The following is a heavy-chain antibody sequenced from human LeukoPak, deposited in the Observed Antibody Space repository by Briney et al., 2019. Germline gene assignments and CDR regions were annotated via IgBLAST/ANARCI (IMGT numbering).Heavy chain of an antibody. V-gene: IGHV3-66*01. CDR3: ARDRSAPRFDAFDI. CDR2: IYSGGST. D-gene: IGHD3-10*01. Sequence: GGSLRLSCAASGFTVSSNYMSWVRQAPGKGLEWVSVIYSGGSTYYADSVKGRFTISRDNSKNTLYLQMNSLRVEDTAVYYCARDRSAPRFDAFDIWGQGTMVTVSS. CDR1: GFTVSSNY. J-gene: IGHJ3*02.